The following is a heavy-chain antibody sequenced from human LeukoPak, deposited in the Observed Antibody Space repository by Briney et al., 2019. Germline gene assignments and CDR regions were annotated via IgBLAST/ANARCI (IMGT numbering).Heavy chain of an antibody. Sequence: QPGGSLRLSCATSGFTFSSYSMNWVRQAPGKGLEWVSYISTGSTNIKQADSVKGRFTISRDNSKNTLYLQMNSLRAEDTAVYYCAKDPSGFNFDYWGQGTLVTVSS. CDR1: GFTFSSYS. CDR3: AKDPSGFNFDY. J-gene: IGHJ4*02. D-gene: IGHD3-10*01. V-gene: IGHV3-48*01. CDR2: ISTGSTNI.